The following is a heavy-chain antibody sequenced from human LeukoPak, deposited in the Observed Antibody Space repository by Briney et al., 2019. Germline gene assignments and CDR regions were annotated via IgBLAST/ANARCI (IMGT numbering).Heavy chain of an antibody. Sequence: ASVKVSCKTSGYSFTNYNLHWVRQAPGQGLEWMGWINPNSGGTNYAQKFQGRVTMTRDTSISTAYMELSRLRSDDTAVYYCARAGGYFDYWGQGTLVTVSS. J-gene: IGHJ4*02. D-gene: IGHD3-16*01. CDR3: ARAGGYFDY. CDR2: INPNSGGT. CDR1: GYSFTNYN. V-gene: IGHV1-2*02.